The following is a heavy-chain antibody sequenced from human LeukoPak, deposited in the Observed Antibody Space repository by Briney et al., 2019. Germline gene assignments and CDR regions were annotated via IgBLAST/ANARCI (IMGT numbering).Heavy chain of an antibody. J-gene: IGHJ6*03. V-gene: IGHV1-2*02. CDR3: ARGGLPFHYYYMDV. D-gene: IGHD2-21*02. CDR1: RHTFTGYF. Sequence: ASVKVSCKASRHTFTGYFMHWVRQAPGQGLEWMGWINPNSGGTNYAQKFQGRVTMTRDTSISTAYMELSRLRSDDTAVYYCARGGLPFHYYYMDVWGGGTTVTIS. CDR2: INPNSGGT.